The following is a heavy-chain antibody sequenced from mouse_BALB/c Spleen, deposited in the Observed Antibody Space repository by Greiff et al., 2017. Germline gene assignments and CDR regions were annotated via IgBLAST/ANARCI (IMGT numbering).Heavy chain of an antibody. Sequence: VQLKQSGAELVKPGASVKLSCTASGFNIKDTYMHWVKQRPEQGLEWIGRIDPANGNTKYDPKFQGKATITADTSSNTAYLQLSSLTSEDTAVYYCASATARAMDYWGQGTSVTVSS. CDR2: IDPANGNT. V-gene: IGHV14-3*02. CDR3: ASATARAMDY. D-gene: IGHD1-2*01. CDR1: GFNIKDTY. J-gene: IGHJ4*01.